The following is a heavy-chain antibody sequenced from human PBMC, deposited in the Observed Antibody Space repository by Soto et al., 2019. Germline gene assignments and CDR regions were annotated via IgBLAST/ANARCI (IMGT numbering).Heavy chain of an antibody. CDR3: ARGNPFNYAGFDV. CDR1: GYTFSDFD. V-gene: IGHV1-8*01. Sequence: QAHLEQSGAEVKRPGASVKVSCKASGYTFSDFDINWLRQASGQGPEWMGGMNAKSGDTFFAQRFQGKFNMTWDTSLSTAYMEVGSLTSDDTAIYFCARGNPFNYAGFDVWGQGTTVAVSS. D-gene: IGHD3-16*01. J-gene: IGHJ6*02. CDR2: MNAKSGDT.